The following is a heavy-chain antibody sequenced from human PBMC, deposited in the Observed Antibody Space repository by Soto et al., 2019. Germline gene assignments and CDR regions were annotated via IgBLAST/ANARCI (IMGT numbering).Heavy chain of an antibody. D-gene: IGHD3-3*01. CDR2: MNPNSGNT. V-gene: IGHV1-8*01. J-gene: IGHJ6*02. CDR3: ARGGGTISSFYYYYYGMDV. Sequence: GASVKVSCKASGYTFTSYDINWVRQATGQGLEWMGWMNPNSGNTGYAQKFQGRVTMTRNTSISTAYMELSSLRSEDTAVYYCARGGGTISSFYYYYYGMDVWAQGTTVTVSS. CDR1: GYTFTSYD.